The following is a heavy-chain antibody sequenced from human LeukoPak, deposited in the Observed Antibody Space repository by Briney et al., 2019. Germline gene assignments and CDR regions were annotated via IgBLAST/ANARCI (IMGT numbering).Heavy chain of an antibody. CDR1: GFTFSSYE. CDR2: ISSSGSTL. CDR3: ARDLGGTGGYFDY. J-gene: IGHJ4*02. V-gene: IGHV3-48*03. D-gene: IGHD2-15*01. Sequence: GGSLRLSCAASGFTFSSYEMNWVRQAPGKGLEWVSYISSSGSTLYYADSVKGRFTISRDNAKNSLYLQMNSLRAEDTAVYYCARDLGGTGGYFDYWGQGTLVTVSS.